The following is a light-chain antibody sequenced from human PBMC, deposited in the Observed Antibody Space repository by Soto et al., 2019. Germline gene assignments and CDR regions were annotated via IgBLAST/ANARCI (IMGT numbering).Light chain of an antibody. CDR2: DAS. CDR3: QQYNSYPWT. V-gene: IGKV1-5*01. Sequence: IQMTQSPSTLSASVGDRVTITCRASQSISSYLNWYQQKPGKAPKLLIYDASSLESGVPSRFSGSGSGTEFTLTISSLQPDDFATYYCQQYNSYPWTFGQGTKVDIK. CDR1: QSISSY. J-gene: IGKJ1*01.